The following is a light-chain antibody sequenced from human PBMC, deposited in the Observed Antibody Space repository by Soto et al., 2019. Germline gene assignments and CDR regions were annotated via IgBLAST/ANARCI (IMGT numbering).Light chain of an antibody. J-gene: IGKJ2*01. CDR3: QQYGGSPRT. CDR2: SAS. Sequence: EILLTQSPGTLSLSPGERATLFCRASQSIRNSLAWYQQRPGQSPRLLIYSASSRATGVPDRFSGGGSATDFTLTVSRLEPEDFAVYYCQQYGGSPRTFGQGPKLEIK. CDR1: QSIRNS. V-gene: IGKV3-20*01.